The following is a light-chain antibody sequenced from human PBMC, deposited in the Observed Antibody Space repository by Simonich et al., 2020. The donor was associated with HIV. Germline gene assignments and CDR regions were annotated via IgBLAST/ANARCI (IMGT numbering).Light chain of an antibody. CDR2: LAT. V-gene: IGKV4-1*01. CDR1: QSVLYNTNNKNY. CDR3: QQYYCTPLT. J-gene: IGKJ4*01. Sequence: DIVMTQSPDSLAVSLCESATINCNSIQSVLYNTNNKNYLAWYQQKPGQPPKLLIYLATTREPGVPDRFRGSGSGTDFPLTISSLQPEAVAVYYCQQYYCTPLTFGGGTRVEI.